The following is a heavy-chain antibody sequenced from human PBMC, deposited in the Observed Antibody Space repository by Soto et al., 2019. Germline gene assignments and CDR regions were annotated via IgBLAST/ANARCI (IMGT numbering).Heavy chain of an antibody. CDR1: GFTFSRYW. V-gene: IGHV3-74*01. Sequence: EVQLVESGGNFVQPGGSLRLSCAASGFTFSRYWMHWVGQAPGKGLVWVSRIDTDGSSTSYADSVRGRFTISRDNAKNTLYLQMKSLRAEDMAVYYCARGGCSGGSCFFYYWGPGFLVTVSS. D-gene: IGHD2-15*01. J-gene: IGHJ4*02. CDR3: ARGGCSGGSCFFYY. CDR2: IDTDGSST.